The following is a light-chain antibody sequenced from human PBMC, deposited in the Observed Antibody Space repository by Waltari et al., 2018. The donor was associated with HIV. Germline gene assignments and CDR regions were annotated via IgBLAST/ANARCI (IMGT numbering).Light chain of an antibody. CDR1: QSVSSY. Sequence: EIVLTQSPATLSSSPGERATLSCRASQSVSSYLAWYQQTPGQAPRRLIYDASNRATGIPARFSGSGSGTDFPLTISSLEPEDFAVYYCQQRSNWPPFTFGPGTKVDIK. J-gene: IGKJ3*01. V-gene: IGKV3-11*01. CDR2: DAS. CDR3: QQRSNWPPFT.